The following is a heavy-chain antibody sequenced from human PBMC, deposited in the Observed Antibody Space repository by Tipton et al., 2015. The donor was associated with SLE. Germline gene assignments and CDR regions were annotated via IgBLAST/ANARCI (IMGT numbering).Heavy chain of an antibody. V-gene: IGHV3-15*01. D-gene: IGHD6-13*01. J-gene: IGHJ4*02. CDR1: GFTFSNAW. Sequence: SLRLSCAASGFTFSNAWMTWVRQAPGKGLEWVGRIKTKTDGGTTDYAAPVKGRFTISRDDSKNTLYLQMNSLKTDDTAVYYCTTDWGGIAARYWGQGTLVTVSS. CDR2: IKTKTDGGTT. CDR3: TTDWGGIAARY.